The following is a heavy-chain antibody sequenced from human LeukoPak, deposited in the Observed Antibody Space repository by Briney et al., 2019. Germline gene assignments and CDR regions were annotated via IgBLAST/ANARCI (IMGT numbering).Heavy chain of an antibody. D-gene: IGHD6-13*01. Sequence: SETLSLTCAVSGYSISSGYYWGWIRQPPGKGLEWIGSIYHSGSTYYNPSLKSRVTISVDTSKNQFSLKLSSVTAADTAVYYCARQSTGINFDYWGQGTLVTASS. CDR2: IYHSGST. CDR3: ARQSTGINFDY. V-gene: IGHV4-38-2*01. J-gene: IGHJ4*02. CDR1: GYSISSGYY.